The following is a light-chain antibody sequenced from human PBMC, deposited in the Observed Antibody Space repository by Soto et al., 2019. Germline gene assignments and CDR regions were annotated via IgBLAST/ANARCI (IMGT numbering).Light chain of an antibody. V-gene: IGLV2-14*01. Sequence: QSVLTQPASVSGSPGQSITISCTGTSSVVGAYNYVSWFQQYPGKAPKLMIYDVSNRPSGVSNRFSGSKSGNTASLTISGLQAEDEADYYCCSYTSISTYVVGTGTMVTV. J-gene: IGLJ1*01. CDR3: CSYTSISTYV. CDR2: DVS. CDR1: SSVVGAYNY.